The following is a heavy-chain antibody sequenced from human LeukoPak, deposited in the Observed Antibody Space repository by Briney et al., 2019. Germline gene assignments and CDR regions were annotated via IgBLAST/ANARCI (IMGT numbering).Heavy chain of an antibody. CDR2: IRNDGSNH. J-gene: IGHJ4*02. CDR1: GFTFSHHG. V-gene: IGHV3-30*02. CDR3: TRGMGYSNPYYFDY. D-gene: IGHD1-26*01. Sequence: GGSLRLSCAASGFTFSHHGMHWVRQAPGKGLEWVAFIRNDGSNHYYADSVKGRFSISRDNANDSLFLQMNNLRAEDTAFYYCTRGMGYSNPYYFDYWGQGTLLTVSS.